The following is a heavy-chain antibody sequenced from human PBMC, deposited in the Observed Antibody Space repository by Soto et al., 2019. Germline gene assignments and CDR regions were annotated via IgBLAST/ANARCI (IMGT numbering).Heavy chain of an antibody. D-gene: IGHD3-3*01. CDR2: INHSGST. V-gene: IGHV4-34*01. Sequence: QVQLQQWGAGLLKPSETLSLTCAVYGGSFSGYYWSWIRQPPGKGLEWIGEINHSGSTNYNPSLKSRVTISVDTSKNQFSLKLSSVTAADTAVYYCARNFMNFWSGYYVGALNYFDYWGQGTLVTVSS. CDR1: GGSFSGYY. CDR3: ARNFMNFWSGYYVGALNYFDY. J-gene: IGHJ4*02.